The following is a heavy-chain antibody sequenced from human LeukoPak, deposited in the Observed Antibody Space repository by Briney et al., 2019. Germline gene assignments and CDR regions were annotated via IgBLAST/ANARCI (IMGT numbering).Heavy chain of an antibody. D-gene: IGHD2-2*01. Sequence: GGSLRLSCAASGFTVSSNYMSWVRQAPGKGLEWVSVIYSGGSTYYADSVKGRFTISRDNSKNTLYLQMNSLRAEDTAVYYCARGIHCSSTSCGDAFDIWGQGTMVTVSS. CDR2: IYSGGST. V-gene: IGHV3-53*01. J-gene: IGHJ3*02. CDR1: GFTVSSNY. CDR3: ARGIHCSSTSCGDAFDI.